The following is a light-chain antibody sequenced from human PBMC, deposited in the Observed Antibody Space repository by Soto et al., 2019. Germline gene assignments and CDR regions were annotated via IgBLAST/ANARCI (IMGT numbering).Light chain of an antibody. CDR2: KAS. J-gene: IGKJ2*01. V-gene: IGKV1-5*03. CDR3: QQYKTYSRT. CDR1: ESISPW. Sequence: DIQMTQSPSTLSASVGDRVTITCRASESISPWLAWYQQKPGKAPKILIYKASSLEGGVPSRFSGSESGTEVTLTISSLQPDDFATYYCQQYKTYSRTFGQGTNLEIK.